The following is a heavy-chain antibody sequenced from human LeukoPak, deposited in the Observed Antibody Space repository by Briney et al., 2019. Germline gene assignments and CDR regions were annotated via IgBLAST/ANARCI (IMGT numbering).Heavy chain of an antibody. D-gene: IGHD1-26*01. V-gene: IGHV3-30*18. CDR3: AKDQATAKFDY. CDR2: MSNDGSNK. Sequence: GGSLRLSCSASGFTFSDYGMHWVRQAPGKGLEWVSVMSNDGSNKDYADSVRGRFTISRDNSKNTLYLQMNSLRAEDTAVYYCAKDQATAKFDYWGQGTLVTVSS. CDR1: GFTFSDYG. J-gene: IGHJ4*02.